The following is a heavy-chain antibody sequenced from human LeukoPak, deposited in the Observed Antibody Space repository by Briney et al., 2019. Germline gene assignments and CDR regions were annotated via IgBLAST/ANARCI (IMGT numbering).Heavy chain of an antibody. V-gene: IGHV1-2*02. Sequence: SVKVSCKASGYTFTAYSMHWVRQAPGQGLEYMGWLNPNSGDTNYAQKFQGRVTMTRDTSMSTAYMELSGLRFDDTATYYCARDGEVRQGHCSTTSCPVDYWGQGTLITVSS. J-gene: IGHJ4*02. D-gene: IGHD2-2*01. CDR2: LNPNSGDT. CDR1: GYTFTAYS. CDR3: ARDGEVRQGHCSTTSCPVDY.